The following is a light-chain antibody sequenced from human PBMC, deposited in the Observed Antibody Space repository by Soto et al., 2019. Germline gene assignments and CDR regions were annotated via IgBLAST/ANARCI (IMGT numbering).Light chain of an antibody. J-gene: IGKJ5*01. CDR3: RQGYSTTPIT. CDR2: GAS. CDR1: QSIKNY. Sequence: DIQMTQSPSSLSAAIGDRVTITCRASQSIKNYLNWYQHKPGAAPKLLIFGASNLESGVPSRFSGSGSGTEFTLSISSLQPEDFATYYCRQGYSTTPITFGQGTRLEIK. V-gene: IGKV1-39*01.